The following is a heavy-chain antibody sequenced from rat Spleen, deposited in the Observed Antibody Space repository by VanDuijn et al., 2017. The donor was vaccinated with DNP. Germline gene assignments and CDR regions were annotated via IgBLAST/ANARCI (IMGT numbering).Heavy chain of an antibody. D-gene: IGHD1-12*02. CDR1: GFTFSNYG. Sequence: EVQLVESGGGLVPPGGSLKLSCAASGFTFSNYGMAWVRQAPTKGLEWVASISTSGEYTHYRDSVKGRFTISRDNAKSTLYLQMDSLRSEDTATYYCARHGNGTYYYDYWGQGVMVTVSS. CDR3: ARHGNGTYYYDY. V-gene: IGHV5S13*01. J-gene: IGHJ2*01. CDR2: ISTSGEYT.